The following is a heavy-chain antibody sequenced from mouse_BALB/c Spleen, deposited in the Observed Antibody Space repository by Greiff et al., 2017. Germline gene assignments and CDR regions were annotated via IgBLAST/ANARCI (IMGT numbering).Heavy chain of an antibody. CDR3: ARGGSPHYYAMDY. CDR2: IWAGGST. J-gene: IGHJ4*01. V-gene: IGHV2-9*02. CDR1: GFSLTSYG. Sequence: VKLMESGPGLVAPSQSLSITCTVSGFSLTSYGVHWVRQPPGKGLEWLGVIWAGGSTNYNSALMSRLSISKDNSKSQVFLKMNSLQTDDTAMYYCARGGSPHYYAMDYWGQGTSVTVSS.